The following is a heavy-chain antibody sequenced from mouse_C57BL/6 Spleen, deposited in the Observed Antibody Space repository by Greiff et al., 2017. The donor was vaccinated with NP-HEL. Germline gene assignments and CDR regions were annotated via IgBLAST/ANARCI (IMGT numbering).Heavy chain of an antibody. CDR1: GFTFSDYY. J-gene: IGHJ1*03. D-gene: IGHD2-3*01. Sequence: EVKLMESEGGLVQPGSSMKLSCTASGFTFSDYYMAWVRQVPEKGLEWVANINYDGSSTYYLDSLKSRFIISRDNAKNILYLQMSSLKSEDTATYYCARRGPDGYYGYFDVWGTGTTVTVSS. CDR2: INYDGSST. CDR3: ARRGPDGYYGYFDV. V-gene: IGHV5-16*01.